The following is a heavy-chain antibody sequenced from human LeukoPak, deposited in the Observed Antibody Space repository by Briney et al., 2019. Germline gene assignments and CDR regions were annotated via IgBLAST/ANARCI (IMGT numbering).Heavy chain of an antibody. CDR1: GGSISSYY. D-gene: IGHD4-17*01. CDR2: IYYSGST. V-gene: IGHV4-59*01. CDR3: AREKNYGDSYYFDY. J-gene: IGHJ4*02. Sequence: SETLSLTCTVSGGSISSYYWSWIRRPPGKGLEWIGYIYYSGSTNYNPSLKSRVTISVDTSKNQFSLKLSSVTAADTAVYYCAREKNYGDSYYFDYWGQGTLVTVSS.